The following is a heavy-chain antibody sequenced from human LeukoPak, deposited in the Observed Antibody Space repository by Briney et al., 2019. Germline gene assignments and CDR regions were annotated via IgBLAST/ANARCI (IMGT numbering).Heavy chain of an antibody. CDR2: IHFSGAI. Sequence: SETLSLTCTVSGGSISSSSHYWDWIRPSPGKELEWLGNIHFSGAISYNPSLKSRVTISVDTSKDQFSLRLNSVTAADTAVYYCARHRSGDNWFDPWGQGTLVTVSS. V-gene: IGHV4-39*01. J-gene: IGHJ5*02. CDR3: ARHRSGDNWFDP. CDR1: GGSISSSSHY. D-gene: IGHD1-26*01.